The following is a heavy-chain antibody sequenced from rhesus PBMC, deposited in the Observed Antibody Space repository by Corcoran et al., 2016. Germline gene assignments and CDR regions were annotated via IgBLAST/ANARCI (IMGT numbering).Heavy chain of an antibody. CDR3: ARRGPAGAFDF. D-gene: IGHD6-31*01. Sequence: QVTLKESGPALVKPTQTLTLPCTFSGFSLSTRGMGVGWLRQPSRKTLEWLAHIYWDDDKRYSTSLKSRLTISKDTSKNQVVLTMTNMDPVDTATYYCARRGPAGAFDFWGQGLRVTVSS. J-gene: IGHJ3*01. CDR2: IYWDDDK. V-gene: IGHV2-1*01. CDR1: GFSLSTRGMG.